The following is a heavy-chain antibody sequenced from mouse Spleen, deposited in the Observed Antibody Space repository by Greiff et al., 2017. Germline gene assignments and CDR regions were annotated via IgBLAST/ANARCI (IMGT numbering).Heavy chain of an antibody. V-gene: IGHV1-80*01. CDR3: ARSLLRVEDAMDY. Sequence: VKLMESGAELVKPGASVKISCKASGYAFSSYWMNWVKQRPGKGLEWIGQIYPGDGDTNYNGKFKGKATLTADKSSSTAYMQLSSLTSEDSAVYFCARSLLRVEDAMDYWGQGTSVTVSS. CDR2: IYPGDGDT. J-gene: IGHJ4*01. CDR1: GYAFSSYW. D-gene: IGHD1-2*01.